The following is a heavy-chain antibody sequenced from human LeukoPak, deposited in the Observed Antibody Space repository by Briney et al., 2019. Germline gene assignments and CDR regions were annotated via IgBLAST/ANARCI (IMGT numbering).Heavy chain of an antibody. CDR2: IRGSGGST. CDR1: GFTFSSYA. V-gene: IGHV3-23*01. CDR3: AKSLGIAVAGPAYYFDY. D-gene: IGHD6-19*01. Sequence: AGGSLRLSCAASGFTFSSYAMSWVRQAPGKGLEWVSAIRGSGGSTYYADSVKGRFTTSRDNSKNTLYLQLNSLRAEDTAVYYCAKSLGIAVAGPAYYFDYWGQGTLVTVSS. J-gene: IGHJ4*02.